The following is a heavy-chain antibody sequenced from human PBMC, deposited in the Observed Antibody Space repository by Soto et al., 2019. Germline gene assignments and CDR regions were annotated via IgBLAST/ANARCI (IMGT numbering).Heavy chain of an antibody. V-gene: IGHV3-48*01. D-gene: IGHD3-22*01. CDR2: ISSSGSTT. Sequence: GGSLRLSCAASGFTFSSYNMNWVRQAPGKGLEWVSYISSSGSTTYYADSVKGRFTISRDNAKNSLYLQMNSLRAEDTAVYYCARVAYYYDSSGYFYWGQGTLVTVSS. CDR3: ARVAYYYDSSGYFY. J-gene: IGHJ4*02. CDR1: GFTFSSYN.